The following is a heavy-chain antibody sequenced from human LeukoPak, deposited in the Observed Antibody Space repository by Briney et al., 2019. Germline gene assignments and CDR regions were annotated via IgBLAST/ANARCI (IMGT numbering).Heavy chain of an antibody. J-gene: IGHJ4*02. Sequence: GRSLRLSCAASGFTFSSYGMHWVRQAPGKGLEWVAVISYDGSNKYYADSVKGRFTISRDNSKNTLYLQMNSLRAEDTAVYYCAKSDGKAAAAYIDYWGQGTLVTVSS. V-gene: IGHV3-30*18. CDR3: AKSDGKAAAAYIDY. D-gene: IGHD6-13*01. CDR1: GFTFSSYG. CDR2: ISYDGSNK.